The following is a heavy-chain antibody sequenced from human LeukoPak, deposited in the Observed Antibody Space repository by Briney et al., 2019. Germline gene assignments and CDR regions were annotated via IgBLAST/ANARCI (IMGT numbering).Heavy chain of an antibody. Sequence: GGSLRLSCAASGFTFSSYSMNGVRQAPGKGLEWVSSISGSTIYIYYADSVKGRFTISRDNAKNSLYLQMNSLRAEDTAVYYCARQKIVGPTSGFDPWGQGTLVTVSS. V-gene: IGHV3-21*01. CDR3: ARQKIVGPTSGFDP. CDR1: GFTFSSYS. D-gene: IGHD1-26*01. CDR2: ISGSTIYI. J-gene: IGHJ5*02.